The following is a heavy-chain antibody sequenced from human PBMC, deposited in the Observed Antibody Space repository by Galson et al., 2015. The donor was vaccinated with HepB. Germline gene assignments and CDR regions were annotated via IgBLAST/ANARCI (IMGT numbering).Heavy chain of an antibody. V-gene: IGHV4-39*07. CDR1: GASISSRTYY. Sequence: SETLSLTCSVSGASISSRTYYWVWIRQPPGKGLEWIGNVHSSGVTYYNPSLKSRVTISGDTAKNQFSLRVSSVTAADTAVYYCARHPGLAYFDYWGQGTLVAVSS. CDR3: ARHPGLAYFDY. J-gene: IGHJ4*02. CDR2: VHSSGVT. D-gene: IGHD3-10*01.